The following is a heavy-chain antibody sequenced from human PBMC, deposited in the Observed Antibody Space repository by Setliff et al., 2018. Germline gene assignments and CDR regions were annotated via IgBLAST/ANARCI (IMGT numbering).Heavy chain of an antibody. CDR2: IRSKAYGGTT. CDR3: TVAPGYCSGGSCSYYYYYGMDV. J-gene: IGHJ6*02. CDR1: GFTFGDYA. D-gene: IGHD2-15*01. V-gene: IGHV3-49*04. Sequence: HPGGSLRLSCTASGFTFGDYAMSWVRQAPGKGLEWVGFIRSKAYGGTTEYAASVKGRFTISRDDSKSIAYLQMNSLKTEDTAVYYCTVAPGYCSGGSCSYYYYYGMDVWGQGTTVTVSS.